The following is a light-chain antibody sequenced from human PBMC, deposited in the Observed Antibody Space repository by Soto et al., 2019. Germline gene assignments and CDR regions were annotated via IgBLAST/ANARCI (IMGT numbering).Light chain of an antibody. CDR1: SSNIGAGYD. J-gene: IGLJ3*02. Sequence: QSALTQPPSVSGAPGQRVTISCTGSSSNIGAGYDVHWYQQLPGTAPKLLIYGNSNRPSGVPDRFSGSKSGTSASLAITGLQAEDEADYYCQSYDSSLSGSLVFGGGTQLTV. CDR3: QSYDSSLSGSLV. V-gene: IGLV1-40*01. CDR2: GNS.